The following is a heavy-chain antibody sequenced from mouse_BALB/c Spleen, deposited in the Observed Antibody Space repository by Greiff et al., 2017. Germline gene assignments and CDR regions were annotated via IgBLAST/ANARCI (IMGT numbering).Heavy chain of an antibody. CDR2: ISSGGSYT. CDR3: ARPLGRGNWYFDV. J-gene: IGHJ1*01. D-gene: IGHD4-1*01. V-gene: IGHV5-9-4*01. Sequence: EVHLVESGGGLVKPGGSLKLSCAASGFTFSSYAMSWVRQSPEKRLEWVAEISSGGSYTYYPDTVTGRFTISRDNAKNTLYLEMSSLRSEDTAMYYCARPLGRGNWYFDVWGAGTTVTVSS. CDR1: GFTFSSYA.